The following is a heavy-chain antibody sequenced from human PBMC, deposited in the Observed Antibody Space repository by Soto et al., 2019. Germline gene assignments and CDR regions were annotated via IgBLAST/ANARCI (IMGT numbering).Heavy chain of an antibody. CDR1: GGSISSYY. Sequence: SETLSLTCTVSGGSISSYYWSWIRQPPGKGLEWIGYIYYSGSTDYNPSLKSRVTISVDTSKNQFSLKLSSVTAADTAVYYCARDGSEHTKGWRAFDIWGQGTMVTVSS. V-gene: IGHV4-59*01. D-gene: IGHD2-15*01. CDR3: ARDGSEHTKGWRAFDI. CDR2: IYYSGST. J-gene: IGHJ3*02.